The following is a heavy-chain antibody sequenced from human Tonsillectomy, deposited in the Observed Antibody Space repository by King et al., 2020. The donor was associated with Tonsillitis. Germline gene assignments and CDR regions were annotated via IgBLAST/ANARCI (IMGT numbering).Heavy chain of an antibody. J-gene: IGHJ3*02. V-gene: IGHV1-69*06. Sequence: VQLVQSGAEVKKPGSSVKGSCKASGGTFSNYAISWVRQAPGQGLEWMGGIIPIFGTANYAQKFQGRVTIIADKFMRTAYMEMSSLRSDDTAMYYCARDVQGIAVHGGAFDIWGQGTMVTVSS. D-gene: IGHD6-19*01. CDR2: IIPIFGTA. CDR1: GGTFSNYA. CDR3: ARDVQGIAVHGGAFDI.